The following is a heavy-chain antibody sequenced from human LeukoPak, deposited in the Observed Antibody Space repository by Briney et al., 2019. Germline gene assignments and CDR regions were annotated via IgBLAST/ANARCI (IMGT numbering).Heavy chain of an antibody. CDR3: AKGDTGVIRRYYLDS. Sequence: PGGSLRLSCAASGFTFSNYGMNWVRQAPGKGLEWVSVTDTSGVITYYTDSVKGRFTISRDNSKNTLNLQMDSLRVEDTAVYYCAKGDTGVIRRYYLDSWGQGTRVTVSS. V-gene: IGHV3-23*05. J-gene: IGHJ4*02. CDR1: GFTFSNYG. D-gene: IGHD2-8*01. CDR2: TDTSGVIT.